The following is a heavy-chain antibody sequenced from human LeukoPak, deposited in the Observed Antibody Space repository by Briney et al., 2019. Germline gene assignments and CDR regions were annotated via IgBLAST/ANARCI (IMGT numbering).Heavy chain of an antibody. D-gene: IGHD1-26*01. CDR1: GGSISSGSYH. CDR2: IYTSGST. V-gene: IGHV4-61*02. Sequence: SETLSLTCTVSGGSISSGSYHWSWIRQPAGKGLEWIGRIYTSGSTNYNPSLESRVTISVDTSKNQFSLKLTSVTAADTAIYYCARRQVGVLSGDFYYNYMDVWGKGTTVTVSS. CDR3: ARRQVGVLSGDFYYNYMDV. J-gene: IGHJ6*03.